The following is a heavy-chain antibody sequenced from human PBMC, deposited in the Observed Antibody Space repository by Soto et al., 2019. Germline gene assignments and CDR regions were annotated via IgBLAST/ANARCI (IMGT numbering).Heavy chain of an antibody. Sequence: SETLSLTCAVYGGSFSGYYWSWIRQPPGKGLEWIGEINHSGSTNYNPSLKSRVTISVDTSKNQFSLKLSSVTAADTAVYYCARGRLTYYYGSGSYREYFQHWGQGTLVTVSS. D-gene: IGHD3-10*01. V-gene: IGHV4-34*01. CDR1: GGSFSGYY. CDR2: INHSGST. J-gene: IGHJ1*01. CDR3: ARGRLTYYYGSGSYREYFQH.